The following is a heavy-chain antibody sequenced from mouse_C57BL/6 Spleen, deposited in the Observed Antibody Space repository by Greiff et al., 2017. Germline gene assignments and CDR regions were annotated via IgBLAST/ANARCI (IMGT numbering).Heavy chain of an antibody. Sequence: EVQLQQSGAELVKPGASVKLSCTASGFNIKDYYMHWVKQRTEQGLEWIGRLDPEDGETKYAPKFQGKATITADTSSNTAYLQLSRLTSEDTAVYYCARSADCCGSSYGFAYWGQGTLVTVSA. V-gene: IGHV14-2*01. J-gene: IGHJ3*01. CDR3: ARSADCCGSSYGFAY. CDR2: LDPEDGET. D-gene: IGHD1-1*01. CDR1: GFNIKDYY.